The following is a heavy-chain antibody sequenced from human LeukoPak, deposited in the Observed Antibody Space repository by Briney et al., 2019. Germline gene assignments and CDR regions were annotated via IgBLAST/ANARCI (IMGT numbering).Heavy chain of an antibody. V-gene: IGHV4-59*01. CDR2: IYYSGST. CDR1: GGSISSYY. Sequence: SETLSLTCTVSGGSISSYYWSWIRQPPGKGLEWIGYIYYSGSTNYNPSLKSRVTISVDTSKNQFSLKLSSVTAADTAVYYCARSHTYYYVDYWGQGTLVTVSS. D-gene: IGHD3-10*01. J-gene: IGHJ4*02. CDR3: ARSHTYYYVDY.